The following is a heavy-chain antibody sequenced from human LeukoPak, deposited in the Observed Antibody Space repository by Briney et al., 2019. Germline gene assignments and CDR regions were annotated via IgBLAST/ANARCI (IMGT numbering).Heavy chain of an antibody. D-gene: IGHD7-27*01. Sequence: GGSLRLSCAASGFTFSDYYMSWIRQAPGKGLEWVANIKQDGSEKYYVDSVKGRFTISRDNAKNSLYLQMNSLRAEDTAVYYCARGIITGVDYFDYWGQGTLVTVSS. J-gene: IGHJ4*02. V-gene: IGHV3-7*01. CDR2: IKQDGSEK. CDR3: ARGIITGVDYFDY. CDR1: GFTFSDYY.